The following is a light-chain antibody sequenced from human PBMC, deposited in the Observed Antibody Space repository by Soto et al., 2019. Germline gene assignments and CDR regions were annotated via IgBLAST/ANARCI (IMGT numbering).Light chain of an antibody. CDR3: LQDYAYPLT. J-gene: IGKJ4*01. CDR1: QGITND. V-gene: IGKV1-6*01. Sequence: AIQMTQSPSSLSACVGDRVTITCRASQGITNDLGWYQQKPGKAPKLLIYSAFTLHSGVPSRFSGSWSGTEFTLTISSLQPEDFATYYCLQDYAYPLTFGGGTKVEIE. CDR2: SAF.